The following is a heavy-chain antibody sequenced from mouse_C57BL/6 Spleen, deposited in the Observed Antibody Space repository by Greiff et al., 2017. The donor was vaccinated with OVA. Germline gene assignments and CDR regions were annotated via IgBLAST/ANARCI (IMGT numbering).Heavy chain of an antibody. CDR2: IDPSDSYT. CDR3: ARRLYYGKEGYYFDY. J-gene: IGHJ2*01. V-gene: IGHV1-69*01. D-gene: IGHD2-1*01. CDR1: GYTFTSYW. Sequence: QVQLKQSGAELVMPGASVKLSCKASGYTFTSYWMHWVKQRPGQGLEWIGEIDPSDSYTNYNQKFKGKSTLTVDKSSSTAYMQLSSLTSEDSAVYYCARRLYYGKEGYYFDYWGQGTTLTVSS.